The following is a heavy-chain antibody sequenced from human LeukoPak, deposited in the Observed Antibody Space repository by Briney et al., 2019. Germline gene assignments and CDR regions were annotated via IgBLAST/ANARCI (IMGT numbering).Heavy chain of an antibody. Sequence: MSSETLSLTCTVSGGSISSYYWSWIRQPPGKELEWIGYIHYSGRTNYNPSLKSRVTISVDTSRNQFSLKLSSVTAADTAVYYCARDADIVAAGRGGFDYWGQGTLVTVSS. D-gene: IGHD6-13*01. CDR3: ARDADIVAAGRGGFDY. J-gene: IGHJ4*02. V-gene: IGHV4-59*01. CDR1: GGSISSYY. CDR2: IHYSGRT.